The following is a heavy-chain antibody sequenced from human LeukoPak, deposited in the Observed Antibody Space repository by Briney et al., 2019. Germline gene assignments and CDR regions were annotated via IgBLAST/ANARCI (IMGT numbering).Heavy chain of an antibody. D-gene: IGHD5-24*01. Sequence: GXXLXXXXRINPNSGGTNYAQKFQGRVTMTRDTSISTAYMELSRLRSDDTAVYYCARVGRWLQDWYFDLWGRGTLVTVSS. CDR2: INPNSGGT. V-gene: IGHV1-2*06. CDR3: ARVGRWLQDWYFDL. J-gene: IGHJ2*01.